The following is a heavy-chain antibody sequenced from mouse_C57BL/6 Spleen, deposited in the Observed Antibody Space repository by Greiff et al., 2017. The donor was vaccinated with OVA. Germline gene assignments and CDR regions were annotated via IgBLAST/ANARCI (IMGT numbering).Heavy chain of an antibody. CDR1: GYTFTSYW. D-gene: IGHD4-1*01. Sequence: QVQLQQSGAELVRPGSSVKLSCKASGYTFTSYWMDWVKQRPGQGLEWIGNIYPSDSETHYNQKFKDKATLTVDKSSSTAYMQLSSLTSEDSAVYYCARGGANWDPYYFDYWGQGTTLTVSS. CDR3: ARGGANWDPYYFDY. CDR2: IYPSDSET. V-gene: IGHV1-61*01. J-gene: IGHJ2*01.